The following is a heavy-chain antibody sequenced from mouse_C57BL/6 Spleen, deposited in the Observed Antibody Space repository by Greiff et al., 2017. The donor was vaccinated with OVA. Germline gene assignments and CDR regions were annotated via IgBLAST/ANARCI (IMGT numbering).Heavy chain of an antibody. Sequence: EVKLVESGGGLVKPGGSLKLSCAASGFTFSSYAMSWVRQTPEKRLEWVATISDGGSYTYYPDNVKGRFTISRDNAKNNLYLQMSHLKSEDTAMYYCARDGAMDYGGQGTSVTVSS. CDR1: GFTFSSYA. V-gene: IGHV5-4*01. CDR3: ARDGAMDY. CDR2: ISDGGSYT. J-gene: IGHJ4*01.